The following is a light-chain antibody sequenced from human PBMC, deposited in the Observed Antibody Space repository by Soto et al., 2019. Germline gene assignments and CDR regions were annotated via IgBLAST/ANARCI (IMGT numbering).Light chain of an antibody. CDR3: QSYDSSLTVV. V-gene: IGLV1-40*01. CDR1: SSNIGAGYD. Sequence: QSVLTQPPSVSGAPGQRVTISCTGSSSNIGAGYDVHWYQQFPGTTPKFLIYGNTNRPSGVPDRFSASKSGTSASLDITGLQAEDEAEYFCQSYDSSLTVVFGGGTQLTAL. CDR2: GNT. J-gene: IGLJ2*01.